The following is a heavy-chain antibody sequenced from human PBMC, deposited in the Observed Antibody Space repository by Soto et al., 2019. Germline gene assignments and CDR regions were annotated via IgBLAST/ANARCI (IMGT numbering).Heavy chain of an antibody. CDR2: MNPNSGNT. D-gene: IGHD4-17*01. CDR1: GYTFTSYD. J-gene: IGHJ4*02. V-gene: IGHV1-8*01. Sequence: QVQRVQSGAEVKKPGASVKVSCKASGYTFTSYDINWVRQATGQGLEWMGWMNPNSGNTGYAQKFQGRVTMTGNSTISTAYMELSSLRYENTAVYYCARSLYGDNVDYWGQGALVTVSS. CDR3: ARSLYGDNVDY.